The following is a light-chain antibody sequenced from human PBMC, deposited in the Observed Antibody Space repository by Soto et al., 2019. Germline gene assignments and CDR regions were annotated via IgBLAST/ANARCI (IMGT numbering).Light chain of an antibody. J-gene: IGLJ1*01. Sequence: QSVLTRPPSASGTPGQRVTISCSGSSSNIGSNTVNWYQQLPGTAPKLLIYSNNQRPSGVPDRFSGSKSGTSASLAISGLQSEDEADYYCAAWDDSLNGHVFGTGTKLTVL. V-gene: IGLV1-44*01. CDR3: AAWDDSLNGHV. CDR2: SNN. CDR1: SSNIGSNT.